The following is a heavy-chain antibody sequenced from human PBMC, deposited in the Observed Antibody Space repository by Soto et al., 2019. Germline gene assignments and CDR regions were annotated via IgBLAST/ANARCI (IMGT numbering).Heavy chain of an antibody. D-gene: IGHD3-9*01. CDR2: ISGSGGST. CDR1: GFTFSSYA. V-gene: IGHV3-23*01. Sequence: GGSLRLSCAASGFTFSSYAMSWVRQAPGKGLEWVSAISGSGGSTYYADSVKGRFTISRDNSKNTLYLQMNSLRAEDTAVYYCAKDRTLYYDILTGYYRVFDYWGQGTLVTVSS. CDR3: AKDRTLYYDILTGYYRVFDY. J-gene: IGHJ4*02.